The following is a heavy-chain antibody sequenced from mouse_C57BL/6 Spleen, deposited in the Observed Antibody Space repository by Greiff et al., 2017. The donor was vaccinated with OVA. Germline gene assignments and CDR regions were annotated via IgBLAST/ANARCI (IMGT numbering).Heavy chain of an antibody. D-gene: IGHD3-2*02. Sequence: VQLQQPGAELVMPGASVKLSCKASGYTFTSYWMHWVKQRPGQGLEWIGEIDPSDSYTNYNQKFKGKSTLTVDKSSSTAYMQLSSLTSEDSAVYYCARGQLRSFAYWGQGTLVTVSA. CDR3: ARGQLRSFAY. CDR1: GYTFTSYW. J-gene: IGHJ3*01. V-gene: IGHV1-69*01. CDR2: IDPSDSYT.